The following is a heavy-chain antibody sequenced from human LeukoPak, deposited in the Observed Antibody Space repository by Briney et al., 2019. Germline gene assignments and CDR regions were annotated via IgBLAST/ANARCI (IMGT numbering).Heavy chain of an antibody. CDR1: GFTFSSYS. J-gene: IGHJ4*02. CDR3: ARVQTWFDN. CDR2: ISSSSSYI. D-gene: IGHD1-1*01. Sequence: GGSLRLSCAASGFTFSSYSMNWVRQAPGKGLEWVSSISSSSSYIYYADSVKGRFTISRDNAKKSLDLQMNSLRAEDTAVYYCARVQTWFDNWGQGTLVTVSS. V-gene: IGHV3-21*01.